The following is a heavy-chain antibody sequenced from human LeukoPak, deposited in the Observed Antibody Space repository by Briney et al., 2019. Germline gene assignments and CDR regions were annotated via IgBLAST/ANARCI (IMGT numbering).Heavy chain of an antibody. Sequence: SVKVSCKASGGTFNNFAICWVRQAPGQELEWMGGIFPVFGTPTYAQKFQGRVTITADESTRTAHMELSSLRSDDTAVYYCARGPHTSSWYKHAFDIWAQGTMVTVSS. D-gene: IGHD6-13*01. CDR3: ARGPHTSSWYKHAFDI. CDR2: IFPVFGTP. V-gene: IGHV1-69*13. CDR1: GGTFNNFA. J-gene: IGHJ3*02.